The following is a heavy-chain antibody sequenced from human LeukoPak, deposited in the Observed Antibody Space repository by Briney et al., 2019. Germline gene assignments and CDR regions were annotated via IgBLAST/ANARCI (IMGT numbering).Heavy chain of an antibody. CDR2: IYHSGST. V-gene: IGHV4-38-2*02. D-gene: IGHD2-2*01. CDR3: ARDFVGEVPAASSDADY. CDR1: GYSISSGYY. Sequence: SETLSLTCTVSGYSISSGYYWGWIRQPPGKGLEWIGSIYHSGSTYYNPSLKSRVTISVDTSKNQFSLKLSSVTAADTAVYYCARDFVGEVPAASSDADYWGQGTLVTVSS. J-gene: IGHJ4*02.